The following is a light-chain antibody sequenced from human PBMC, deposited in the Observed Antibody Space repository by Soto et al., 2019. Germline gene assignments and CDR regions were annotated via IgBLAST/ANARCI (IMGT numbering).Light chain of an antibody. CDR1: SSDVGGYNY. Sequence: QSALTQPASVSGSPGQSITISCTGTSSDVGGYNYVSWYQQHPGKAPKLMISGVSNRPSGVSNRFSGSKSGNTASLTISGLQTEDGADYYCISYTTSVTYVFGTGTKVTVL. V-gene: IGLV2-14*01. CDR3: ISYTTSVTYV. CDR2: GVS. J-gene: IGLJ1*01.